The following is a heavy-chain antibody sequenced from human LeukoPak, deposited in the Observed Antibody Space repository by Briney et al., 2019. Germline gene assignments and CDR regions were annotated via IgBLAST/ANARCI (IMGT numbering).Heavy chain of an antibody. D-gene: IGHD5-24*01. V-gene: IGHV3-48*04. Sequence: GGSLRLSCAASGFTFSSYSMYWVRQAPGKGLEWVSYISSSSSTIYYADSVKGRFTISRDNAKNSLYLQMNSLRAEDTAVYYCARKVEHQYWYFDLWGRGTLVTVSS. CDR2: ISSSSSTI. J-gene: IGHJ2*01. CDR3: ARKVEHQYWYFDL. CDR1: GFTFSSYS.